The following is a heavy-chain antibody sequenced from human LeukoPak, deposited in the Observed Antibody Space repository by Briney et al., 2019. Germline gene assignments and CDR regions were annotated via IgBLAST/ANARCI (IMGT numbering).Heavy chain of an antibody. V-gene: IGHV4-59*01. J-gene: IGHJ4*02. D-gene: IGHD3-22*01. CDR1: GGSIDTTY. CDR2: IHYSGST. Sequence: PSETLSLTCSVSGGSIDTTYWSWIRQPPGKGLEWIGNIHYSGSTNYNSSLKSRVTISVDTSKNQFSLKLSSVTAADTAVYYCAREPRSRYSSGYYYFDYWGQGTLVTVSS. CDR3: AREPRSRYSSGYYYFDY.